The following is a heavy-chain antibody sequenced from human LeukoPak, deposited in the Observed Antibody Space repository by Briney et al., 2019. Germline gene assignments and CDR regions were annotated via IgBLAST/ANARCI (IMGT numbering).Heavy chain of an antibody. V-gene: IGHV3-15*01. D-gene: IGHD3-22*01. Sequence: PGGSLGLSCAASGFTFSDAWTIWVRQAPGKGLEWVGRIKSRADGGTPDYAAPVTGRFTISRDDSNGTLFLQMNSLTTEDTAVYYCATQGLLDAFDIWGQGTMVIVSS. CDR2: IKSRADGGTP. CDR3: ATQGLLDAFDI. J-gene: IGHJ3*02. CDR1: GFTFSDAW.